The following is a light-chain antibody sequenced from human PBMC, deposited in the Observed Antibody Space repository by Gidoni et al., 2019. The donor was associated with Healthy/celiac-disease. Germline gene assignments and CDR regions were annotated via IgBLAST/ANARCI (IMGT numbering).Light chain of an antibody. CDR1: SSDVGGYNY. V-gene: IGLV2-14*01. J-gene: IGLJ3*02. CDR2: EVS. CDR3: SSYTSSSTLV. Sequence: QSALTQPASVSGSPGQSITISCTGTSSDVGGYNYVSWYQQHPGKAPKLMIYEVSNRPSGVPDRFSGSKSGNTASLTISGLQVEDEADYYCSSYTSSSTLVFGGGTKLTVL.